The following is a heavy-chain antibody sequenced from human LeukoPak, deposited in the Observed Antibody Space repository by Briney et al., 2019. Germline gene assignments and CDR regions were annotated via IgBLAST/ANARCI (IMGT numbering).Heavy chain of an antibody. V-gene: IGHV4-30-2*01. D-gene: IGHD3-22*01. CDR3: ARGEYYYDSSGYRY. CDR1: GGSISSGGYY. J-gene: IGHJ4*02. Sequence: SETLSLTCTVSGGSISSGGYYWSWIRQPPGKGLEWIGYIYHSGSTYYNPSLKSRVTISVDRSKNQFSLKLSSVTAADTAVYYCARGEYYYDSSGYRYWGQGTLVTVSS. CDR2: IYHSGST.